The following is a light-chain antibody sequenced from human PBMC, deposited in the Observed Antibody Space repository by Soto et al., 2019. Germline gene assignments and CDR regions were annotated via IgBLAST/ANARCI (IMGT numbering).Light chain of an antibody. CDR2: DVS. Sequence: QSALTQPASVSGSPGQSITISCTGTSSDVGGYNYVSWYQQHPGKAPKLMIYDVSNRPSGVSNRFSGSKSGNTASLTISGLHADDEADYYCSSYTSSSTYVFGTGTKLTVL. CDR3: SSYTSSSTYV. J-gene: IGLJ1*01. V-gene: IGLV2-14*01. CDR1: SSDVGGYNY.